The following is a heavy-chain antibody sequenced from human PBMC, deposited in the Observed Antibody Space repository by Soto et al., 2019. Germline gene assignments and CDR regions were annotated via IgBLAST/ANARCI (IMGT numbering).Heavy chain of an antibody. CDR3: ARFQYTVVTPFDL. J-gene: IGHJ3*01. CDR2: IRYSGKT. D-gene: IGHD2-21*02. V-gene: IGHV4-59*01. Sequence: QVQLQESGPGLVEPSETLSLTCTVSGGSLTNYFWTWIRQSPGKGLEWIAYIRYSGKTGYNPSLTRRVTISLDTPKNQFSLTLTSVTAADTAIYYCARFQYTVVTPFDLWGQGTMVIVSS. CDR1: GGSLTNYF.